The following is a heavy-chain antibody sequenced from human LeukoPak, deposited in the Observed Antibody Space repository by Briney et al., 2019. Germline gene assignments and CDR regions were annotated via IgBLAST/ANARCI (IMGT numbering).Heavy chain of an antibody. CDR3: ARDREPYYYDSSGYYLDY. Sequence: GGSLRLSCAASGFTFSSYGMHWVRQAPGKGLEWVALISYDGSNKYYADSVKARFIISRDNSKNTVYLQMNSLRAEDTAVYYCARDREPYYYDSSGYYLDYWGQGTLVTVSS. V-gene: IGHV3-30*03. J-gene: IGHJ4*02. CDR1: GFTFSSYG. D-gene: IGHD3-22*01. CDR2: ISYDGSNK.